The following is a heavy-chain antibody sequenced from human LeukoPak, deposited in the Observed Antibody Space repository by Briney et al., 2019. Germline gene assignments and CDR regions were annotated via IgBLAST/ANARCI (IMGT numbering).Heavy chain of an antibody. Sequence: PGGSLRLSCAASGFTFSSYWMHWVRQAPGKGLVWVSRINSDGSGTIYADSVRGRFTISRDNAKNTLYLQVNSLRAEDTAVYYCARTEGTVAYDSRGQGTLVTVSS. D-gene: IGHD4-23*01. J-gene: IGHJ4*02. CDR3: ARTEGTVAYDS. CDR1: GFTFSSYW. CDR2: INSDGSGT. V-gene: IGHV3-74*01.